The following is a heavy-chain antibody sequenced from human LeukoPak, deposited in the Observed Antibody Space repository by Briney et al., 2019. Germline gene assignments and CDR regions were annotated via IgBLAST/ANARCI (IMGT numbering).Heavy chain of an antibody. V-gene: IGHV3-23*01. CDR3: AKASTRDTGYYSDS. D-gene: IGHD3-9*01. CDR2: IRYNIENT. CDR1: GFTFSNYA. Sequence: PGGSLRLSCAASGFTFSNYAMGWVRQAPGKGPEWVSSIRYNIENTHYADAVQGRFTISRDNSKNTLYLQMNSLRAEDTARYYCAKASTRDTGYYSDSWGQGTLVSVSS. J-gene: IGHJ4*02.